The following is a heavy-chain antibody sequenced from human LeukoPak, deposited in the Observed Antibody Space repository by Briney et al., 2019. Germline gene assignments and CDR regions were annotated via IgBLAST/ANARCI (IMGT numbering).Heavy chain of an antibody. CDR3: ATVGLLVGATYFAY. CDR1: GYTLTELS. CDR2: FDPEDGET. D-gene: IGHD1-26*01. Sequence: ASVKVSCKVSGYTLTELSMHWVRQAPGKGLEWMGGFDPEDGETIYAQKFQGRVTMTEDTSTDTAYMELSSLRSEDTAVYYCATVGLLVGATYFAYWGQGTLVTVSS. V-gene: IGHV1-24*01. J-gene: IGHJ4*02.